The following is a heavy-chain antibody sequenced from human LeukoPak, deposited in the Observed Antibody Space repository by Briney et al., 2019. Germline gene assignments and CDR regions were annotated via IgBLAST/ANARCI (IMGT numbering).Heavy chain of an antibody. J-gene: IGHJ4*02. D-gene: IGHD6-25*01. CDR2: ISGSGGST. Sequence: GGSLRLSCAASGFTFSSYAMSWVRQAPGKGLEWVSAISGSGGSTYYADSVKGRFTISRDNSKNTLYLQMNSLRAEDTAVYYCAKMAGVAATSRLRRLDYWGQGTLVTVSS. V-gene: IGHV3-23*01. CDR1: GFTFSSYA. CDR3: AKMAGVAATSRLRRLDY.